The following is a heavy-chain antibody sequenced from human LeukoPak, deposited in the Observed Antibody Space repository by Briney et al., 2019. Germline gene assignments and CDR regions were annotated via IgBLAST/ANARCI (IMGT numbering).Heavy chain of an antibody. V-gene: IGHV4-59*08. Sequence: PSETLSLTCTVSGVSISPYYWSCSPQPPGKGLEWISDVHYSGSTKYNPSLKSRVPISLDTSKNQSSLRLSSVSATDTAVYYCARHYKTTRTTVFDYWGQGTLVTVSS. D-gene: IGHD4-11*01. CDR1: GVSISPYY. J-gene: IGHJ4*02. CDR2: VHYSGST. CDR3: ARHYKTTRTTVFDY.